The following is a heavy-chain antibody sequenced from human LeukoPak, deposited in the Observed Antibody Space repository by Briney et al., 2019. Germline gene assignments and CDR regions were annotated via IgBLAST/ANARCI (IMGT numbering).Heavy chain of an antibody. CDR3: ARRDDSSGYYRDAFDI. CDR2: IYPGDSDT. J-gene: IGHJ3*02. D-gene: IGHD3-22*01. V-gene: IGHV5-51*01. Sequence: GESLKISCKGSGYSFTSYWIGWVRQMPGKGLEWMGIIYPGDSDTRYSPSFQGQVTISADKSISTAYLQWSSLKASDTAMYYCARRDDSSGYYRDAFDIWGQGTVVTVSS. CDR1: GYSFTSYW.